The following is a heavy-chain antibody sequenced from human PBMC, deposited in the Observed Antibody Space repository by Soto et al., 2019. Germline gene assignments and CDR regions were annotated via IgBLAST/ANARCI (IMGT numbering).Heavy chain of an antibody. Sequence: QVQLQESGPGLVKPSQTLSLTCTVSGGSISSGGHYWNWIRQHPGKGLEWIGYIYYSGSTYYNPSLKSRVTISVDTSKNQFSLNLSSVTAADTAVYYCARDQAHDYTSPGDYYYYGMDVWGQGTTVTVSS. CDR3: ARDQAHDYTSPGDYYYYGMDV. D-gene: IGHD4-4*01. V-gene: IGHV4-31*03. J-gene: IGHJ6*02. CDR1: GGSISSGGHY. CDR2: IYYSGST.